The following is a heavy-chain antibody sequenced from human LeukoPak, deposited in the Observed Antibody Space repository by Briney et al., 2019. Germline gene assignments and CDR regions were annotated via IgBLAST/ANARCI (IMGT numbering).Heavy chain of an antibody. CDR2: LNSDGSST. CDR3: ARADYSNGWYPFDY. J-gene: IGHJ4*02. V-gene: IGHV3-74*01. CDR1: GFTFSSYW. D-gene: IGHD6-19*01. Sequence: GGSLRLSCAASGFTFSSYWMHWVRQAPGKGLVWVSRLNSDGSSTSYGDSVKGRFTIARDNAKNTLYLQMNSLRAEDTAVYYCARADYSNGWYPFDYWGQGTLVTVSS.